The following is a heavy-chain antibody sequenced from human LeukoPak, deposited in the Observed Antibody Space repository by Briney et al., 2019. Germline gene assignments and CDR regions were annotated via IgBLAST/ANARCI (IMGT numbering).Heavy chain of an antibody. D-gene: IGHD3-22*01. Sequence: GGSLRLSCAASGFTFSSYAMSWVRQAPGKGLEWVSAISGSGGSTYYADSVKGRFTISRDNSKNTLYLQMNSLRAEDTAVYYCAKDLYYYDSSGYYGANWLDPWGQGTLVTVSS. CDR2: ISGSGGST. CDR3: AKDLYYYDSSGYYGANWLDP. CDR1: GFTFSSYA. J-gene: IGHJ5*02. V-gene: IGHV3-23*01.